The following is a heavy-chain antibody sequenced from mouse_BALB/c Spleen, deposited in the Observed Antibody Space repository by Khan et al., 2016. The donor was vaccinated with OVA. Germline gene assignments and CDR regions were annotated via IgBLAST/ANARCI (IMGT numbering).Heavy chain of an antibody. D-gene: IGHD1-2*01. J-gene: IGHJ3*01. CDR3: ARSGYGSFGF. Sequence: VQLQQSGPELVKPGASVRISCKASGYTFTDYNLDWVKQSHEKSLEWIGYIFPNNGGTGYNQRFKTKATLTVDNPSSTAYMELRSLTSEDSAVYSCARSGYGSFGFWGQGTLVTVSA. CDR2: IFPNNGGT. V-gene: IGHV1S29*02. CDR1: GYTFTDYN.